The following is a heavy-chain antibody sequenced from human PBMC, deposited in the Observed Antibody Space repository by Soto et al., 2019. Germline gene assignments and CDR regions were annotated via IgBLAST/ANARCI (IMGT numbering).Heavy chain of an antibody. CDR2: INAGNGNT. CDR3: ARTRGGDSTGAFDC. CDR1: GYTFTNYA. J-gene: IGHJ4*02. Sequence: GASVKVSCKASGYTFTNYATHWVRQAPGQRLEWMGWINAGNGNTKYSQKFQGRFTISRDNLKNTLYLQMNSLRAEDAAVYYCARTRGGDSTGAFDCWGLGTLVTVSS. D-gene: IGHD2-21*02. V-gene: IGHV1-3*01.